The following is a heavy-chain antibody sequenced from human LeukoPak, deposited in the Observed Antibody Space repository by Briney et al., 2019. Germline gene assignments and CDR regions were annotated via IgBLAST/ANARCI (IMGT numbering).Heavy chain of an antibody. V-gene: IGHV3-30*04. CDR2: ISYDGSNK. CDR1: RFTFSSYA. Sequence: GGSLRLSCAASRFTFSSYAMHWVRQAPGKGLEWVAVISYDGSNKLYADSVKGRFTISRDNSKNTLYLQMKSLRAGDTALYSCARDSYGDVGATHSMAVWGKGTSVTVSS. D-gene: IGHD4-17*01. J-gene: IGHJ6*04. CDR3: ARDSYGDVGATHSMAV.